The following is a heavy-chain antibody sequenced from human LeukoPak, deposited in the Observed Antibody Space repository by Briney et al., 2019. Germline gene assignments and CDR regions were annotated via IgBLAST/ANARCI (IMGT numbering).Heavy chain of an antibody. V-gene: IGHV1-18*01. CDR3: ARGGYRLIDY. Sequence: ASVTVSCKASGYTFTSYGISWVRQAPGQGLEWMGWISAYNGNTNYAQKFQGRVTMTRNTSISTAYMELSSLRSEDTAVYYCARGGYRLIDYWGQGTLVTVSS. J-gene: IGHJ4*02. CDR1: GYTFTSYG. CDR2: ISAYNGNT. D-gene: IGHD3-22*01.